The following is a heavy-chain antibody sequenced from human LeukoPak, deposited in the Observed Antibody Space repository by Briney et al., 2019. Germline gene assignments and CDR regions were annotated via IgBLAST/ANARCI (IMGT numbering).Heavy chain of an antibody. D-gene: IGHD4-23*01. CDR3: ARGSPAGNSFHLDY. CDR2: INAGNGST. J-gene: IGHJ4*02. Sequence: ASVKASCKASGYTFTIYTMHWVRQAPGQRLEWMGWINAGNGSTKYSQKFQGRVTITRDTSASTAYMELSSLRSEDTAVYYCARGSPAGNSFHLDYWGQGTLVTVSS. V-gene: IGHV1-3*01. CDR1: GYTFTIYT.